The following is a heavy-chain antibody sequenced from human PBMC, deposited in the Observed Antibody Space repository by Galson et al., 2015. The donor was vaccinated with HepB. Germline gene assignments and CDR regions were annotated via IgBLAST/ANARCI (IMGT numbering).Heavy chain of an antibody. CDR1: GYTFTSYA. J-gene: IGHJ4*02. V-gene: IGHV1-3*01. CDR3: AGPREYSSSWYYFDY. CDR2: INAGNGNT. D-gene: IGHD6-13*01. Sequence: SVKVSCKASGYTFTSYAMHWVRQAPGQRLEWMGWINAGNGNTKYSQKFQGRVTITRDTSASTAYMELSSLRSEDTAVYYCAGPREYSSSWYYFDYWGQGTLVTVSS.